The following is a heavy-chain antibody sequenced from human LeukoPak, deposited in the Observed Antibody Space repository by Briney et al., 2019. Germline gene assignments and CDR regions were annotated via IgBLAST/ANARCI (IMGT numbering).Heavy chain of an antibody. D-gene: IGHD3-22*01. J-gene: IGHJ4*02. CDR3: AREVGESSGYYAGWREETYYFDY. CDR1: AFIFSGHW. Sequence: GGSLRLSCEGSAFIFSGHWMNWVRQTPGKGLEWVASIKEDGSERQYVDSVKGRFTISRDNAKNSLYLQMNSLRDEDTAVYYCAREVGESSGYYAGWREETYYFDYWGQGTLVTVSS. V-gene: IGHV3-7*01. CDR2: IKEDGSER.